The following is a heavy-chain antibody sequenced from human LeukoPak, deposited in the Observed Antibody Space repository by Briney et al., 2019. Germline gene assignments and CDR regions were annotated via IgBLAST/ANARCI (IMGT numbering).Heavy chain of an antibody. J-gene: IGHJ4*02. Sequence: GASVKVSRKASGYTFTGYYMNWVRQAPGQGLEWMGWINPNSGGTNYAQKFQGRATMTRDTSISTAYMELSRLRSDDTAVYYCARAPAAHYWGQGTLVTVSS. V-gene: IGHV1-2*02. CDR1: GYTFTGYY. CDR2: INPNSGGT. CDR3: ARAPAAHY. D-gene: IGHD2-2*01.